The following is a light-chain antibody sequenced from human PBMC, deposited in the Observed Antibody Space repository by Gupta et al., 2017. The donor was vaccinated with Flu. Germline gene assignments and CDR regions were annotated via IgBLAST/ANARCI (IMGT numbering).Light chain of an antibody. Sequence: DIQMTQSPSTLSASVGDTVTLTCRASQDVSIWLAWSQQKPGRAPNLLIYKASTLESGVPSRFSGSGSGTEFTRTITNLQPEDCATDDCQQYRRDSLTFGGGTNVEI. V-gene: IGKV1-5*03. CDR3: QQYRRDSLT. CDR1: QDVSIW. J-gene: IGKJ4*01. CDR2: KAS.